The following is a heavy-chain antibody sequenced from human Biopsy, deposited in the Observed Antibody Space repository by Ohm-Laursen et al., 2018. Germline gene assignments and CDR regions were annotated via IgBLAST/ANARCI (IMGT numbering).Heavy chain of an antibody. J-gene: IGHJ3*02. Sequence: SDTLSLTCTVSGGSISGSSWSWIRQAPGRGLEWVGYISYSGSTSNNPSLKSRITISVDTSKNQISLKVTSVTAVDTAVYYCAKHGSGWTGDDALHIWGQGTMVTVSS. V-gene: IGHV4-59*08. CDR2: ISYSGST. CDR1: GGSISGSS. CDR3: AKHGSGWTGDDALHI. D-gene: IGHD6-19*01.